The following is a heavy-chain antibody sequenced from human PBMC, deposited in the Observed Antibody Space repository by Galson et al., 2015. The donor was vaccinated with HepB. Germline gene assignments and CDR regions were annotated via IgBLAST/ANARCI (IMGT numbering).Heavy chain of an antibody. J-gene: IGHJ4*02. V-gene: IGHV3-23*01. CDR1: GFTFSSYA. Sequence: SLRLSCAASGFTFSSYAMTWVRQAPGKGLEWVSGINGNGDSTYYADSVKGRFTISRDNSKNTLYLQMNSLRAEDTAVYYCARHPGGGDCFDYWGQGTLVTVSS. CDR3: ARHPGGGDCFDY. D-gene: IGHD1-1*01. CDR2: INGNGDST.